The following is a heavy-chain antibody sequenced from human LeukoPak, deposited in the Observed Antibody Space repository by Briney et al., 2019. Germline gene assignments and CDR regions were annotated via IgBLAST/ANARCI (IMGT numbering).Heavy chain of an antibody. CDR1: RFTFNIYW. D-gene: IGHD6-13*01. CDR3: ARDRDSSGSWEVNFDH. Sequence: GGSLRLSCAASRFTFNIYWMSWVRQAPGKGLEWVASIKHDGREKFYVDSVKGRFTISRDDAKDSLFLQMNSLRAEDAAVYFCARDRDSSGSWEVNFDHWGQGTLVTVSS. CDR2: IKHDGREK. J-gene: IGHJ4*02. V-gene: IGHV3-7*03.